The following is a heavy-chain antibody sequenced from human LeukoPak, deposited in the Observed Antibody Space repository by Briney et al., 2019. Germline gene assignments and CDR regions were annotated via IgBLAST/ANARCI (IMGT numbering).Heavy chain of an antibody. CDR2: IYYGGST. V-gene: IGHV4-39*01. Sequence: SETLSLTCPVSGASISNSNYYWGWIRQPPGKGLEWIGNIYYGGSTYYNPSLKSRVTISVDTSKNQFSLKLRSVTAADTAVYFCARDDFWSGYPIYYYGMDVWGQGTTVTVSS. J-gene: IGHJ6*02. CDR3: ARDDFWSGYPIYYYGMDV. CDR1: GASISNSNYY. D-gene: IGHD3-3*01.